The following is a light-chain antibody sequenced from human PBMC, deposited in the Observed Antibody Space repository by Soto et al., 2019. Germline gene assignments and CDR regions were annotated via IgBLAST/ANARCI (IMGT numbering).Light chain of an antibody. CDR1: QSISAW. V-gene: IGKV1-5*03. CDR2: QAS. CDR3: QHYNSYSEA. J-gene: IGKJ1*01. Sequence: DLQMTQAQSILSPDGGPRAAMTHRASQSISAWVAWYQQKPGKAPKLLIYQASLLESGVPSRFSGSGSGTEFTLTISSLQPDDFATYYCQHYNSYSEAFGQGTEVDIK.